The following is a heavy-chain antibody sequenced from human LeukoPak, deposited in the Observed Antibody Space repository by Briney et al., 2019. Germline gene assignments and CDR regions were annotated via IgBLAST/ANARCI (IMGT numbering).Heavy chain of an antibody. J-gene: IGHJ4*02. CDR2: IRSKDYGGTT. Sequence: PGGALRLSCTASGFTYGDYAMSWFRQAPGKGREWVGFIRSKDYGGTTEYAASVKGRFTISRDDSKSIAYLQMNRLKTEDTAVYYCTRDDSSGYFAVTVDYWGQGTLVTVSS. V-gene: IGHV3-49*03. D-gene: IGHD3-22*01. CDR3: TRDDSSGYFAVTVDY. CDR1: GFTYGDYA.